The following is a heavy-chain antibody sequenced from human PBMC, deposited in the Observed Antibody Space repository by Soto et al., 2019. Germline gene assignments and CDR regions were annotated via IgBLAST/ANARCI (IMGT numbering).Heavy chain of an antibody. CDR2: IYYSGST. V-gene: IGHV4-31*03. CDR3: ARDQGSPASGYYSLFDY. Sequence: SETLSLTCTVSGGSISSGGYYWSWIRQHPGKGLEWIGYIYYSGSTYYNPSLKSRVTISVGTSDNQFSLKLSSVTAADTAVYYCARDQGSPASGYYSLFDYWGQGTLVTVSS. CDR1: GGSISSGGYY. J-gene: IGHJ4*02. D-gene: IGHD3-22*01.